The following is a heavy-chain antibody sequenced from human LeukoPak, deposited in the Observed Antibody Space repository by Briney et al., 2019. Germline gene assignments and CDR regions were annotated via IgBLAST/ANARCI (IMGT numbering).Heavy chain of an antibody. V-gene: IGHV3-73*01. CDR3: TRDRGTYNWFDP. Sequence: GGSLRLSCAASGFTFSGSAVHWVRQSSGKGLEWVGHIDKKDNLYATAYAESVKGRFTISRDDSKDTAFLHMDSLKTEDTALYYCTRDRGTYNWFDPWGQGTLVTASS. CDR2: IDKKDNLYAT. CDR1: GFTFSGSA. D-gene: IGHD2-15*01. J-gene: IGHJ5*02.